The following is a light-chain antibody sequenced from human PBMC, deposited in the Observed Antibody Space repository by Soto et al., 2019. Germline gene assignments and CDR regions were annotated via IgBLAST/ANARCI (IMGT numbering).Light chain of an antibody. Sequence: QSVLTQPPSVSGAPGQRVTISCTGSSSNIGAGYDVHWYQQLPGTAPKLLIYGNSNRPSGVPDRFSGSKSGTSASLAITGLQAEDAADYYCQSYDSSLYVFGTGTKVTVL. CDR3: QSYDSSLYV. J-gene: IGLJ1*01. CDR1: SSNIGAGYD. V-gene: IGLV1-40*01. CDR2: GNS.